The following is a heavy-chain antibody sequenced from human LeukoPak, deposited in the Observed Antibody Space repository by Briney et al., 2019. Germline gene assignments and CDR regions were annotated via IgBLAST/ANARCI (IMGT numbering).Heavy chain of an antibody. J-gene: IGHJ6*02. D-gene: IGHD1-1*01. V-gene: IGHV3-30*18. Sequence: GRSLRLSRAASGFIFDTYGILWVRQAPGKGLEWVAIIAYDGSNKVYADSLKGRFTISRDNSKNTLYLQMNSLRGEDTAVYYCAKEKAIATINYGLDVWGQGTTVTVSS. CDR2: IAYDGSNK. CDR3: AKEKAIATINYGLDV. CDR1: GFIFDTYG.